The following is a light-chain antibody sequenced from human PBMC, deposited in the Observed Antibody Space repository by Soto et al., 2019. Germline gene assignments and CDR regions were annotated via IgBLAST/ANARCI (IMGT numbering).Light chain of an antibody. V-gene: IGLV2-23*02. CDR1: SSDDGSYNL. CDR3: CSYAGSSTYV. CDR2: EVS. Sequence: QSVLTQPASVSGSPGQSITISCTGTSSDDGSYNLVSWCQQHPGKATKLMIYEVSKRPSGVSNRLSGSKSGNTASLTFSGLQAEDEADYYCCSYAGSSTYVFGTGTKGTVL. J-gene: IGLJ1*01.